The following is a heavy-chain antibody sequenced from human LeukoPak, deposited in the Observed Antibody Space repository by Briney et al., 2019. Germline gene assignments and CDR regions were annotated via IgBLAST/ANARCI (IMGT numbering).Heavy chain of an antibody. CDR3: ARKVPNDSSGYYYRGQFDP. D-gene: IGHD3-22*01. CDR2: IIPIFGTA. Sequence: GASVKVSCKASGYTFTGYYMHWVRQAPGQGLEWMGWIIPIFGTANYAQKFQGRVTITADKSTSTAYMELSSLRSEDTAVYYCARKVPNDSSGYYYRGQFDPWGRGTLVTVSS. CDR1: GYTFTGYY. V-gene: IGHV1-69*06. J-gene: IGHJ5*02.